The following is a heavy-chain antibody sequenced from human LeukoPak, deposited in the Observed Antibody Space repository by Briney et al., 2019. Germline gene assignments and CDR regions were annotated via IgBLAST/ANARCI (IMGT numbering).Heavy chain of an antibody. CDR1: GLTFSRYW. CDR3: ARGVPGPYTGTTYFDY. Sequence: GGSLRLSCAASGLTFSRYWMHWVRQVPGKGLVWVSRINSDESDTTSADSVKGRFTISRDNAKNTLFLQMNSLRAEDTAVYYCARGVPGPYTGTTYFDYWGQGTLVTVSS. J-gene: IGHJ4*02. V-gene: IGHV3-74*01. CDR2: INSDESDT. D-gene: IGHD1-7*01.